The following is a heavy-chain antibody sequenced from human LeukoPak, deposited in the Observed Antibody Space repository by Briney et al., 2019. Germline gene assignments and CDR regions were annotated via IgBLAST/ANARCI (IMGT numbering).Heavy chain of an antibody. D-gene: IGHD6-19*01. J-gene: IGHJ4*02. CDR1: GGSISSGSYY. Sequence: SETLSLTCTVSGGSISSGSYYWSWIRQPAGKGLEWIGRIYTSGSTNYNPSLKSRVTISVDTSKNQFSLKLSSMTAADTAVYYCARESSSGDDYWGQGTLVTVSS. CDR3: ARESSSGDDY. CDR2: IYTSGST. V-gene: IGHV4-61*02.